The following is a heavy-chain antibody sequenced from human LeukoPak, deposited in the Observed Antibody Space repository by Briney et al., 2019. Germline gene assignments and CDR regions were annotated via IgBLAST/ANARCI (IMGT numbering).Heavy chain of an antibody. CDR2: VRYIGST. Sequence: PSETLSLTCAVSGDSINSGHYYWSWVRQYPGKGLEWIGCVRYIGSTYYDPSPRSRITMSIDTSKNQFSLRLDSVTAADTAIYYCARDGPTRSLYLWGQGILVTVSS. J-gene: IGHJ4*02. D-gene: IGHD1-1*01. CDR1: GDSINSGHYY. CDR3: ARDGPTRSLYL. V-gene: IGHV4-31*11.